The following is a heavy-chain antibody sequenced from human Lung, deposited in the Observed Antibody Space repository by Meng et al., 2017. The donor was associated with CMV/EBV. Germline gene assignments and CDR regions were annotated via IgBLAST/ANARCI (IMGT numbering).Heavy chain of an antibody. CDR2: IYYSGST. Sequence: SXTXSLXCTVSGGSISSSSYYWGWIRQPPGKGLEWIGSIYYSGSTYYTPSLKSRVTISVDPSKNQFSLKLSSVPAADTAVYYCARHFGEWQQPYYYYYGMDIWXQGTXVNGAS. CDR1: GGSISSSSYY. J-gene: IGHJ6*02. CDR3: ARHFGEWQQPYYYYYGMDI. D-gene: IGHD3-16*01. V-gene: IGHV4-39*01.